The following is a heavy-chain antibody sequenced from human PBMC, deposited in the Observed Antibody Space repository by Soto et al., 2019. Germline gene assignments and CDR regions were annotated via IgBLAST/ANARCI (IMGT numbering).Heavy chain of an antibody. CDR1: AFTFRRVS. J-gene: IGHJ4*02. Sequence: PGGSELLSWEPSAFTFRRVSMNWVRQVPGKGLEWVASISSGSSDTWYADAVKGRFIISRDNAQNSLFLQMNTRRPEDTAMYYCARVAYWGPGTQVTVSS. CDR3: ARVAY. CDR2: ISSGSSDT. V-gene: IGHV3-21*01.